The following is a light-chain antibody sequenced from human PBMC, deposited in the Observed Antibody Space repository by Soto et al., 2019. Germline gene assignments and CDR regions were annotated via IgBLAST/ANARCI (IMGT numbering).Light chain of an antibody. CDR3: QQYSNWPPFT. V-gene: IGKV3-15*01. J-gene: IGKJ5*01. Sequence: EIVMTQSPATLSVSPGERATLSCRASQSVRSDLAWYQHKPGQAPRLLIYGASTRATGIPVRFSGSGSGTEFTLTISSLQSADSAVYYCQQYSNWPPFTFGQGTRLRL. CDR1: QSVRSD. CDR2: GAS.